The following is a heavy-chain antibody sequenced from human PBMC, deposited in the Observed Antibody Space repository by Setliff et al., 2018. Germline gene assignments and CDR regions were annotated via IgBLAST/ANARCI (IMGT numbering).Heavy chain of an antibody. J-gene: IGHJ4*02. D-gene: IGHD3-22*01. CDR3: ARYDSSGYSENYYFDY. Sequence: SSETLSLTCTVSGGSISTTDYYWGWIRQPPGKGLEWIGCVYYSGNTYYSPSLKSRATMFVDTSKNQFSLMLYSVTAADTAIYYCARYDSSGYSENYYFDYWGQGTLVTVSS. V-gene: IGHV4-39*07. CDR1: GGSISTTDYY. CDR2: VYYSGNT.